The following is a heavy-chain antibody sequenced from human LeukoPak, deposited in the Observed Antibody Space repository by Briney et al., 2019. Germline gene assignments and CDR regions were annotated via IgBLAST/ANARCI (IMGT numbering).Heavy chain of an antibody. J-gene: IGHJ4*02. CDR3: ARLMYDYVWGTYPLNY. CDR2: IKQDESEK. D-gene: IGHD3-16*01. Sequence: GGSLRLSCAASGFNLSSYWMTWVRQAPGKGLEWVANIKQDESEKYYVDSVRGRFTISRDNAKNSLYLQMNGLRAEDTAVYYCARLMYDYVWGTYPLNYWGQGTLVTVSS. V-gene: IGHV3-7*05. CDR1: GFNLSSYW.